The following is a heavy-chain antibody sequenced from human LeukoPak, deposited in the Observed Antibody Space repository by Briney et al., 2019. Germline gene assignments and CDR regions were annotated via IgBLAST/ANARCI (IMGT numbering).Heavy chain of an antibody. Sequence: SETLSLTCTVSGGSISSYYWSWIRQPAGKGLEWIGRIYTGGSTNYNPSLKSRVTMSVDTSKNQFSLKLSSVTAADTAVYYCARDLHYYDSSGYYYFFDYWGQGTLVTVSS. CDR2: IYTGGST. J-gene: IGHJ4*02. D-gene: IGHD3-22*01. CDR3: ARDLHYYDSSGYYYFFDY. CDR1: GGSISSYY. V-gene: IGHV4-4*07.